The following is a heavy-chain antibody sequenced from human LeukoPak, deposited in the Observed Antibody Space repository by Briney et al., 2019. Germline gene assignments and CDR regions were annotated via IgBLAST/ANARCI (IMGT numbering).Heavy chain of an antibody. Sequence: SETLSLTRTVSGGSISSYYWSWIRQPPGKGLEWIGYIYYSGSTNYNPSLKSRVTISVDTSKNQFSLKLSSVTAADTAVYYCARDRGYSYGSDAFDIWGQGTMVTVSS. V-gene: IGHV4-59*01. CDR1: GGSISSYY. CDR2: IYYSGST. J-gene: IGHJ3*02. CDR3: ARDRGYSYGSDAFDI. D-gene: IGHD5-18*01.